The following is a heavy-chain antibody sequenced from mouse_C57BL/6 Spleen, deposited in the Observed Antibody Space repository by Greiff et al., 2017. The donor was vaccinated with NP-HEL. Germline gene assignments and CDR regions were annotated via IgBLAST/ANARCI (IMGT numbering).Heavy chain of an antibody. CDR2: IDPSDSET. J-gene: IGHJ4*01. D-gene: IGHD1-1*01. CDR3: ANTVHYAMDY. V-gene: IGHV1-52*01. Sequence: VQLQQPGAELVRPGSSVKLSCKASGYTFTSYWMHWVKQRPIQGLEWIGNIDPSDSETHYNQKFKDKATLTVDKSSSTAYMQLSSLTSEDSAVYYCANTVHYAMDYWGQGTSVTVSS. CDR1: GYTFTSYW.